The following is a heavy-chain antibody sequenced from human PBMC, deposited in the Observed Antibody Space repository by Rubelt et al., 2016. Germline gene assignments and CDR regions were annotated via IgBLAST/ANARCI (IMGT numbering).Heavy chain of an antibody. V-gene: IGHV1-2*02. Sequence: QVQLVQSGAEVKRPGSSVRISCKASGGPFDDYAVSWVRQAPGQGLEWMGWNNPNSGTTYYAQKFQGRVTMTGDTSISTAYMELSRLRSDDTAVYYCARGFREIVVVPTVPYGDFNYWGQGTLVTVSS. CDR3: ARGFREIVVVPTVPYGDFNY. D-gene: IGHD2-2*01. CDR2: NNPNSGTT. CDR1: GGPFDDYA. J-gene: IGHJ4*02.